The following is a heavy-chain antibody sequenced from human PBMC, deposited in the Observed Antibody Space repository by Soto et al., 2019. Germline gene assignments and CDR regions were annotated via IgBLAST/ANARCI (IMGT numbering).Heavy chain of an antibody. Sequence: QLQLQESGPGLVKPSETLSLICTVSGGSISSSRYRWGWVRQPPGKGLEWIGTIYYSGRTHYTPSLKSRVTISVDTSKSQFSLRLNSVTAADTAVYYCATVDGLGVVTPFMDYWGQGTLVTVSS. D-gene: IGHD3-3*01. CDR1: GGSISSSRYR. J-gene: IGHJ4*02. CDR3: ATVDGLGVVTPFMDY. V-gene: IGHV4-39*01. CDR2: IYYSGRT.